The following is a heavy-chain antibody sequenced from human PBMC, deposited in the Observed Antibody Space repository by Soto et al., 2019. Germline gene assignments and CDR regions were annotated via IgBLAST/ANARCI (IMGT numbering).Heavy chain of an antibody. CDR3: ATESRALIAVAD. CDR1: GYTLTELS. CDR2: FDPEDGET. D-gene: IGHD6-19*01. V-gene: IGHV1-24*01. J-gene: IGHJ4*02. Sequence: ASVKVSRKVSGYTLTELSMHWVRQAPGKGLEWMGGFDPEDGETIYAQKFQGRVTMTEDTSTDTAYMELSSLRSEDTAVYYCATESRALIAVADWGQGTLVTVSS.